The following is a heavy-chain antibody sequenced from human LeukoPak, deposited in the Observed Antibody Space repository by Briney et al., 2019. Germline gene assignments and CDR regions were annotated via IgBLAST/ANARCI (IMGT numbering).Heavy chain of an antibody. D-gene: IGHD6-19*01. Sequence: SETLSLTCNVSGGSISSGGYYWSWIRQHPGKGLEWIGYIYYSGSTNYNPSLKSRVTISVDTSKNQFSLKLSSVTAADTAVYYCAGAVAVAGHFDYWGQGTLVTVSS. CDR2: IYYSGST. V-gene: IGHV4-61*08. J-gene: IGHJ4*02. CDR1: GGSISSGGYY. CDR3: AGAVAVAGHFDY.